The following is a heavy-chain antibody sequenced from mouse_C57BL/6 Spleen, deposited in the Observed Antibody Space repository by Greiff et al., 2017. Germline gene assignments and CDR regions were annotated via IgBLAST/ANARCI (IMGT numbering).Heavy chain of an antibody. CDR1: GYTFTEST. V-gene: IGHV1-62-2*01. CDR2: FYPGSGSI. D-gene: IGHD1-1*01. CDR3: ARHEGKGLLREDWYFDV. Sequence: QVQLKESGAELVQPGESVKLSCKASGYTFTESTIHWVKQRPGQGLEWIGWFYPGSGSIKYNEKFKDKATLTADKSSSTVYMELSRLTSDDSAVYCCARHEGKGLLREDWYFDVWGTGTTVTVSS. J-gene: IGHJ1*03.